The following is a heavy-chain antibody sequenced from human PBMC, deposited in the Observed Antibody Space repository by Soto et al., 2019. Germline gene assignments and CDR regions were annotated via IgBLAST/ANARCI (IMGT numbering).Heavy chain of an antibody. J-gene: IGHJ4*02. Sequence: QVPLQESGPGLVKPSQTLSLTCTVSGGSISSGNYYWSWIRQPPGKGLEWIGYIHYSGNTYYNPSLNWRVTISVDTSTNLFSLKLRSVTAADTDVYYCATGADYDFWSGDDYGGQGTLVTVSS. V-gene: IGHV4-30-4*01. CDR3: ATGADYDFWSGDDY. CDR1: GGSISSGNYY. CDR2: IHYSGNT. D-gene: IGHD3-3*01.